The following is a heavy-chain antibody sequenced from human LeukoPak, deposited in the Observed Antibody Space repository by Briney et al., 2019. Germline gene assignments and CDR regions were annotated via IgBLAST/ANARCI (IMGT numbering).Heavy chain of an antibody. Sequence: GGSLRLSCAASGFTFSSYAMSWVRQAPGKGLEWVSAISGSGGSTYYADSVKGRFTVSRDNSQNTLYLQMNGLRAEDTALYYCARDHSAMPSYWGQGTLVTVSS. J-gene: IGHJ4*02. V-gene: IGHV3-23*01. CDR2: ISGSGGST. D-gene: IGHD2-2*01. CDR3: ARDHSAMPSY. CDR1: GFTFSSYA.